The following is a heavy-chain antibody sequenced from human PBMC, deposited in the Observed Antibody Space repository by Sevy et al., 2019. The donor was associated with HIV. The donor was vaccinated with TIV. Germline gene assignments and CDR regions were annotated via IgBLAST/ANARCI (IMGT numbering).Heavy chain of an antibody. D-gene: IGHD3-22*01. V-gene: IGHV3-33*01. CDR1: GFTFSNYG. J-gene: IGHJ4*02. CDR3: VRGADFNDRSAKRDFDY. Sequence: GGSLRLSCAASGFTFSNYGMHWVRRAPGKGLEWVADTWNDGSNKYYADSVKGRFTISRDNSKNTLYLQMNSLRVEDTAVYFCVRGADFNDRSAKRDFDYWGQGTLVTVSS. CDR2: TWNDGSNK.